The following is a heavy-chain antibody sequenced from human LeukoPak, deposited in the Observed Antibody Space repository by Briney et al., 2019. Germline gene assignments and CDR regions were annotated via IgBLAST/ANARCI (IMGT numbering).Heavy chain of an antibody. CDR3: ARDGPGGHGDNWFDP. CDR2: VYYGGKT. D-gene: IGHD3-16*01. CDR1: NGSITSSSYY. J-gene: IGHJ5*02. V-gene: IGHV4-39*07. Sequence: SETLSLTCNVYNGSITSSSYYWAWIRQPPGKGLEWVGSVYYGGKTFYNPSLESRVSVSVDTSQNVFLLKVNSVTVADTAVYYCARDGPGGHGDNWFDPWGQGTLVTVSS.